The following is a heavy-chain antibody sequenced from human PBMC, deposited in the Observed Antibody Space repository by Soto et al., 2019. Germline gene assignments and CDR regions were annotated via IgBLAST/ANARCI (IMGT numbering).Heavy chain of an antibody. V-gene: IGHV1-3*01. CDR1: GYTFTSYA. CDR3: ARDDQIVVVPAAIGFGWFDP. D-gene: IGHD2-2*01. CDR2: INAGNGNT. Sequence: ASVKVSCKASGYTFTSYAMHWVRQAPGQRLEWMGWINAGNGNTKYSQKFQGRVTITRDTSASTAYMELSSLRSEDTAVYYCARDDQIVVVPAAIGFGWFDPWGQGTLVTVSS. J-gene: IGHJ5*02.